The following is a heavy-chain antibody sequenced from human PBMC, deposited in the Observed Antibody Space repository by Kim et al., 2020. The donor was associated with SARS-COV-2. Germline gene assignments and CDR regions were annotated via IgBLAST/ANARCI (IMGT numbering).Heavy chain of an antibody. CDR3: ARDRTEYSSSWYDYDY. Sequence: GGSLRLSCAASGFTFSSYAMHWVRQAPGKGLEWVAVISYDGSNKYYADSVKGRFTISRDNSKNTLYLQMNSLRAEDTAVYYCARDRTEYSSSWYDYDYWGQGTLVTVSS. V-gene: IGHV3-30-3*01. CDR2: ISYDGSNK. D-gene: IGHD6-13*01. J-gene: IGHJ4*02. CDR1: GFTFSSYA.